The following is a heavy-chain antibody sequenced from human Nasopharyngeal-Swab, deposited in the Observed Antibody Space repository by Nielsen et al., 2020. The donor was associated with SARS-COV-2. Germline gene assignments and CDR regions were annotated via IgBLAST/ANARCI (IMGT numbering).Heavy chain of an antibody. Sequence: GESLKISCAASGFTLNNHGMHWVRQAPGRGLEWVAVISYEGSLKNYADSVKGRFTIARDNSKSTVYLQMNRLIVEETAVYYCAKRGAFLEILTGYPPIDYWGVGTLVIVSS. CDR1: GFTLNNHG. CDR3: AKRGAFLEILTGYPPIDY. D-gene: IGHD3-9*01. V-gene: IGHV3-30*18. CDR2: ISYEGSLK. J-gene: IGHJ4*02.